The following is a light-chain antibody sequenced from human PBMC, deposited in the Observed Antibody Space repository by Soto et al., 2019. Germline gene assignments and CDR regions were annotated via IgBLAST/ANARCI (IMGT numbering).Light chain of an antibody. Sequence: EIVLTQSPATLSLSPGERATLSCRASQSVSTYLAWYQQKPGQPPRLLISDASNRAAGIPARFSGSVSGTDFTITISSLEPEDFAVYYCQQRSNWPPWTFGQGTKVEIK. V-gene: IGKV3-11*01. J-gene: IGKJ1*01. CDR3: QQRSNWPPWT. CDR2: DAS. CDR1: QSVSTY.